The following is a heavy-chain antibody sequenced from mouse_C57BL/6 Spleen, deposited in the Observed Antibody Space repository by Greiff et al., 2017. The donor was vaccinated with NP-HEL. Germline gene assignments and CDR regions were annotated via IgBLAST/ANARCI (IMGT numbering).Heavy chain of an antibody. CDR3: ARRGEYGLYAMDY. D-gene: IGHD3-1*01. CDR1: GYTFTSYW. Sequence: QVQLQQPGAELVMPGASVKLSCKASGYTFTSYWMHWVKQRPGQGLEWIGEIDPSDSYTNYNQKFKGKSTLTVDKSSSTAYMQLSSLTSEDSAVYYCARRGEYGLYAMDYWGQGTSVTVSS. V-gene: IGHV1-69*01. J-gene: IGHJ4*01. CDR2: IDPSDSYT.